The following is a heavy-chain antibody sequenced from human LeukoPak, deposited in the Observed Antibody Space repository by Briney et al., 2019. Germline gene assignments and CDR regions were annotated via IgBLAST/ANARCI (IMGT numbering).Heavy chain of an antibody. CDR2: IHPRGGSS. CDR1: GYTFTDHY. D-gene: IGHD5-18*01. J-gene: IGHJ2*01. Sequence: GASVTLSCKASGYTFTDHYMQWVRQAPGQGPEWMGVIHPRGGSSTSAQKFQGRVTMTTDTSTSTVYVELRSLNSDDTAVYFCARATLDAAMVYWYFDLWGRGTLVTVSS. CDR3: ARATLDAAMVYWYFDL. V-gene: IGHV1-46*01.